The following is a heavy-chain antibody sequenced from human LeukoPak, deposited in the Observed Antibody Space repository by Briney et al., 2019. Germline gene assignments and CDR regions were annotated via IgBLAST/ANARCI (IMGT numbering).Heavy chain of an antibody. CDR3: ARGLEYDSSGYCYYLY. Sequence: SETLSPTCAVYGGSFSGYYWSWIRQPPGKGLEWIGEINHSGSTNYNPSLKSRVTISVDTSKNQFSLKLSSVTAADTAVYYCARGLEYDSSGYCYYLYWGQGTLVTVSS. V-gene: IGHV4-34*01. J-gene: IGHJ4*02. CDR1: GGSFSGYY. D-gene: IGHD3-22*01. CDR2: INHSGST.